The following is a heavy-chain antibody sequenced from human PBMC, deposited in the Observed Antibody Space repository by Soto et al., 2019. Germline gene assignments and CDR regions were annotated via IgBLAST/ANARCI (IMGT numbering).Heavy chain of an antibody. CDR1: VGSVSNKTYY. D-gene: IGHD4-17*01. Sequence: SETLSLTCSVSVGSVSNKTYYWIWIRHPPGKRLEWIGYVYYSGTTNYNPSLKSRVTISVDLSKNQFSLRLSSVTTADTALYYCARTTAVPNTLRSRYFFDYWGQGTLVTVSS. CDR2: VYYSGTT. J-gene: IGHJ4*02. CDR3: ARTTAVPNTLRSRYFFDY. V-gene: IGHV4-61*01.